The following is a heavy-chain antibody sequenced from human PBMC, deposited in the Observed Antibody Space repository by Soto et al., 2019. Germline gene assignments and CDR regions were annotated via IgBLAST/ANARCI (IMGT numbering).Heavy chain of an antibody. D-gene: IGHD3-22*01. J-gene: IGHJ6*02. V-gene: IGHV3-33*01. Sequence: GGSLRLSCAASGFTFSSYGMHWVRQAPGKGLEWVAVIWYDGSNKYYADSVKGRFTISRDNSKNTLYLQMNSLRAEDTAVYYCARAMIVVVIPQHGMDVWGQGTTVTVSS. CDR1: GFTFSSYG. CDR2: IWYDGSNK. CDR3: ARAMIVVVIPQHGMDV.